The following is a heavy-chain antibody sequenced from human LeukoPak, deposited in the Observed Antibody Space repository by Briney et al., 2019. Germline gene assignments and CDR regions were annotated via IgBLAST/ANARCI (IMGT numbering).Heavy chain of an antibody. Sequence: SETLSLTCTDSGGSISSSSYYWGWIRQPPGKGLEWIGSIYYSGSTYYNPSLKSRVTISVDTSKNHFSLKLSSVTAADTAVYYCARDSPDCGSTTCYKDWFDPWGQGTLVTVSS. CDR3: ARDSPDCGSTTCYKDWFDP. J-gene: IGHJ5*02. V-gene: IGHV4-39*07. D-gene: IGHD2-2*02. CDR1: GGSISSSSYY. CDR2: IYYSGST.